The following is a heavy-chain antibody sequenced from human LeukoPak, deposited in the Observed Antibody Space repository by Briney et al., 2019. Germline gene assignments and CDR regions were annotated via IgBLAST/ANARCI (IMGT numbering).Heavy chain of an antibody. CDR3: ANYYGGNRNFDY. Sequence: GGFLRLSCAGSGFTLSTYAVSWVRQAPGKGLEWVSGISGSDDTTYYADSVKGRFTISRDNSKNTLYQQMNSLRAEDTAVYYCANYYGGNRNFDYWGQGTLVTVSS. J-gene: IGHJ4*02. D-gene: IGHD4-23*01. CDR2: ISGSDDTT. V-gene: IGHV3-23*01. CDR1: GFTLSTYA.